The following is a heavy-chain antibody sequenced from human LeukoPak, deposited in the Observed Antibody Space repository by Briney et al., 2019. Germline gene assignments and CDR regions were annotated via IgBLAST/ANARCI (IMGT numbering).Heavy chain of an antibody. D-gene: IGHD2-15*01. J-gene: IGHJ5*02. V-gene: IGHV4-34*01. CDR3: ARHGVATWFDP. CDR1: GGSFSDYS. CDR2: INHSGST. Sequence: SETQSLTCAVYGGSFSDYSWSWIRQPPGKGLEWIGEINHSGSTNYNPSLKSRVTMSVDTSKNQFSVKLSSVTAADTAVYYCARHGVATWFDPWGQGTLVTVSS.